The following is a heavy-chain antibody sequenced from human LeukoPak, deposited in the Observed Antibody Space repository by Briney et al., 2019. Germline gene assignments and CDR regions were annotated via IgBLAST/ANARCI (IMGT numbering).Heavy chain of an antibody. CDR2: ISGSGRTT. D-gene: IGHD2-15*01. V-gene: IGHV3-23*01. CDR1: GFTFSNHA. CDR3: AKNVVVKRYIDY. J-gene: IGHJ4*02. Sequence: GGSLRLSCAASGFTFSNHAMSWVPQTPGKGLQGVSVISGSGRTTEYADSVKGRFTISRDNSKNTLSLQMNSLRVEDTAIYYCAKNVVVKRYIDYWGQGTLVTVFS.